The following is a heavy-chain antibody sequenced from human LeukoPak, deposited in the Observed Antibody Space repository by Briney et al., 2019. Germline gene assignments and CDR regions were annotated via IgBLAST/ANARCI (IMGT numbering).Heavy chain of an antibody. CDR2: IIPISGTA. D-gene: IGHD3-10*01. Sequence: SVKVSCKASGGIFSSYAIIWVRQAPGQGLEWMGGIIPISGTANYAQKFQGRVTITADESTSTAYMELSSLRSEDTAMFYYARVNGAMVRGEPFNYWGQGTLVTVSS. J-gene: IGHJ4*02. V-gene: IGHV1-69*13. CDR3: ARVNGAMVRGEPFNY. CDR1: GGIFSSYA.